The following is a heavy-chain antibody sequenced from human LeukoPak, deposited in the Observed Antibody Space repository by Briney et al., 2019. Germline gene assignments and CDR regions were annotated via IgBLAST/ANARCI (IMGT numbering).Heavy chain of an antibody. CDR2: LSGRGDNT. Sequence: GGSLRLSCAASGFTFSNYAMTWVRQAPGEGLEWVSSLSGRGDNTFYADSVKGRFTISRDNSENTLHLQMNSLRAEDTAVYYCAKAYYYGSGSYYVAVDCWGQGTLVTVSS. CDR1: GFTFSNYA. CDR3: AKAYYYGSGSYYVAVDC. J-gene: IGHJ4*02. D-gene: IGHD3-10*01. V-gene: IGHV3-23*01.